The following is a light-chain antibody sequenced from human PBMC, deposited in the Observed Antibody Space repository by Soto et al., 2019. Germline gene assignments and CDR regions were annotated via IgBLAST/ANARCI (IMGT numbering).Light chain of an antibody. CDR1: QSFRGL. V-gene: IGKV3D-15*01. J-gene: IGKJ5*01. Sequence: EIVWTQSPATLSLSPGERATLSCRASQSFRGLLAWYQQKPGQAPRLLIYDAYNRATGIPPRFSGSGSGTEFTLTISSLQSEDFAVYDCQQYNNWPPITFGQGTRLEIK. CDR2: DAY. CDR3: QQYNNWPPIT.